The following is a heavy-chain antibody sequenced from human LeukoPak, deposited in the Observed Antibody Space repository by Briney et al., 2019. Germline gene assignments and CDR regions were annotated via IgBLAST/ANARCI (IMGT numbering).Heavy chain of an antibody. J-gene: IGHJ4*02. V-gene: IGHV3-30-3*01. Sequence: GRSLRLSCAASGFTFTSYAMHWVRQAPGKGLEWVALISHDGGSEYYADSVKGRFTISRDTSHNTLFLQMNSLRAEDTAVYYCARSWFRLQWSRVYSDYWGQGTLVTVSS. CDR3: ARSWFRLQWSRVYSDY. D-gene: IGHD2-15*01. CDR1: GFTFTSYA. CDR2: ISHDGGSE.